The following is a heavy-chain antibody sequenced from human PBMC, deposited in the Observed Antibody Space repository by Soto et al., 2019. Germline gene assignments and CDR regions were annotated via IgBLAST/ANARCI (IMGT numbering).Heavy chain of an antibody. CDR1: GYTFTGYY. V-gene: IGHV1-2*04. CDR3: ARDRRQNYDILTGYDTHYYYYGMDV. Sequence: GASVKVSCKASGYTFTGYYMHWVRQAPGQGLEWMGWINPNSGGTNYAQKFQGWVTMTRDTSISTAYMELSRLRSDDTAVYYCARDRRQNYDILTGYDTHYYYYGMDVWGQGTTVTAP. CDR2: INPNSGGT. D-gene: IGHD3-9*01. J-gene: IGHJ6*02.